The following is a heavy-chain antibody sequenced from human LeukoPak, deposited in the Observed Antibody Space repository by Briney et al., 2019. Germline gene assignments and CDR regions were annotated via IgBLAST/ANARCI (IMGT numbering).Heavy chain of an antibody. V-gene: IGHV3-30*02. D-gene: IGHD3-10*01. CDR2: IRYDGSNK. CDR1: GFTFSNYG. Sequence: GGSLRLSCAASGFTFSNYGMHWVRQAPGKGLEWVAFIRYDGSNKYYADSVKGRFTIPRDNSKNTLYLQMNSLRAEDTAVYYCARGGIITSYAFEIWGQGTMVTVSS. CDR3: ARGGIITSYAFEI. J-gene: IGHJ3*02.